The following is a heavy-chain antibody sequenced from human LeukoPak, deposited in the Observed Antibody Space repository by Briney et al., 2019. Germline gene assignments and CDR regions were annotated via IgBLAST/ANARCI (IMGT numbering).Heavy chain of an antibody. D-gene: IGHD1-1*01. Sequence: GGSLRLSCAASGFTFTSYAMSWVRQAPGKGLEWVSSISNSGGSTYYADSVKGRFTISRDNSKNTLYLQMNSLRAEDTAVYYCAKDGRPFQPLDPYFDYWGQGTLVTVSS. CDR3: AKDGRPFQPLDPYFDY. CDR1: GFTFTSYA. J-gene: IGHJ4*02. CDR2: ISNSGGST. V-gene: IGHV3-23*01.